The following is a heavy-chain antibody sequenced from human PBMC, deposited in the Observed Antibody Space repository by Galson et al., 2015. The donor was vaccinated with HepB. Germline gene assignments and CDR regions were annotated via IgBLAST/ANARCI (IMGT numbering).Heavy chain of an antibody. V-gene: IGHV1-69*13. D-gene: IGHD3-10*01. CDR2: IIPIFGTA. J-gene: IGHJ4*02. CDR3: ARYLWFGELLSPRGYFDY. CDR1: GGTFSSYA. Sequence: SVKVSCKASGGTFSSYAISWVRQAPGQGLEWMGGIIPIFGTANYAQKFQGRVTITADESTSTAYMELSSLRSEDTAVYYCARYLWFGELLSPRGYFDYWGQGTLVAVSS.